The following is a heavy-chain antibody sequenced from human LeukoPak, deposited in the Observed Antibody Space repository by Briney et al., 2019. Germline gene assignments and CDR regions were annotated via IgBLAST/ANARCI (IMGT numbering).Heavy chain of an antibody. CDR3: ARVRSSSPDY. J-gene: IGHJ4*02. CDR1: GFTFSNAW. Sequence: GGSLRLSCAASGFTFSNAWMSWVRQAPGKGLEWVSSISSSSSYIYYADSVKGRFTISRDNAKNSLYLQMNSLRAEDTAVYYCARVRSSSPDYWGQGTLVTVSS. CDR2: ISSSSSYI. V-gene: IGHV3-21*01. D-gene: IGHD6-13*01.